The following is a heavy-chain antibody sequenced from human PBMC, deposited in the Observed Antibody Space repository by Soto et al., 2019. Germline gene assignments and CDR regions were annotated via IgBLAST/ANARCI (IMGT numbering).Heavy chain of an antibody. J-gene: IGHJ6*02. Sequence: QVQLVQSGAEVKKPGASVKVSCEASGYNFIDHYIHWVRHAPGQGLAWMGWVNPNGGGTNYGKNFQCRFTMTWDTSIKTVYMQLSRLRSDATAVHYCARCGSSKMIGIVGGTVSYFGLDVWSQATTVTVPS. CDR2: VNPNGGGT. V-gene: IGHV1-2*02. CDR1: GYNFIDHY. D-gene: IGHD2-15*01. CDR3: ARCGSSKMIGIVGGTVSYFGLDV.